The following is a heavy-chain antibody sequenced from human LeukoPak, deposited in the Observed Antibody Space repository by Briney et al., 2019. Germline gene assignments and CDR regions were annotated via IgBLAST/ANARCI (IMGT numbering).Heavy chain of an antibody. V-gene: IGHV1-8*01. CDR1: GYTFTSYD. Sequence: ASVKVSCKASGYTFTSYDINWVRQATGQGLEWMGWMNPNSGNTGYAQKFQGRVTMTRSTSISTAYMELSSLRSEDTAVYYCARAGGTNDVDDYMDVWGKGTTVTVSS. CDR3: ARAGGTNDVDDYMDV. CDR2: MNPNSGNT. J-gene: IGHJ6*03. D-gene: IGHD2-8*01.